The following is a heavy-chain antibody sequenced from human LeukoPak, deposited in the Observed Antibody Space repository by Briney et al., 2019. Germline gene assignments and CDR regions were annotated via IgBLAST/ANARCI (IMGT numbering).Heavy chain of an antibody. CDR2: ISSSSSYI. CDR3: ARVGKILGYRSGGSCYPDY. J-gene: IGHJ4*02. D-gene: IGHD2-15*01. Sequence: GGSLRLSCAASGFTFSSSDMSWVRQAPGKGLEWVSSISSSSSYIYYADSVKGRFTISRDNAKNSLYLQMNSLRAEDTAVYYCARVGKILGYRSGGSCYPDYWGQGTLVTVSS. V-gene: IGHV3-21*01. CDR1: GFTFSSSD.